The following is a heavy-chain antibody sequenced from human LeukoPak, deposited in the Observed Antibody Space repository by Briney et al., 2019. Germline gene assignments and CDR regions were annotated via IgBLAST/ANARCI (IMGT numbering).Heavy chain of an antibody. CDR2: IQFDGSDE. CDR1: GFVFSTYG. V-gene: IGHV3-30*02. CDR3: AREVRSIAAAGSFDY. D-gene: IGHD6-13*01. Sequence: GGSLRLSCTASGFVFSTYGMHWVRQAPGKGLEWISFIQFDGSDEFYADSVKGRFIISRDNSKNTLYLQMNSLRAEDTAVYYCAREVRSIAAAGSFDYWGQGTLVTVSS. J-gene: IGHJ4*02.